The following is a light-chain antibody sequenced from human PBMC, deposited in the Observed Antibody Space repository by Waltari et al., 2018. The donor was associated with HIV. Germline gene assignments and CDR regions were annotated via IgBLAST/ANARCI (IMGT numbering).Light chain of an antibody. Sequence: QSVLTQPPSVSAAPGQKVTISCSGSSSNIGNDYVSWYQHVPGAAPKLLIYDKNKRPSWMPDRSSGSKSGTSATLGITGLQTGDEADYYCGTWDHRLSAGVFGGGTKLTVL. V-gene: IGLV1-51*01. CDR2: DKN. CDR3: GTWDHRLSAGV. CDR1: SSNIGNDY. J-gene: IGLJ3*02.